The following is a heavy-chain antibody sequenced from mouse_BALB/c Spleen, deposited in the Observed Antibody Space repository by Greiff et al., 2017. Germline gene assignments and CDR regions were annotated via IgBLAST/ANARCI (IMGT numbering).Heavy chain of an antibody. CDR1: GFSLTSYG. CDR2: IWSGGST. V-gene: IGHV2-2*02. CDR3: ARNWDGNYCAY. D-gene: IGHD2-1*01. J-gene: IGHJ3*01. Sequence: VQLQQSGPGLVQPSQSLSITCTVSGFSLTSYGVHWVRQSPGKGLEWLGVIWSGGSTDYNAAFISRLSISKDNSKSQVFFKMNSLQANDTAIYYCARNWDGNYCAYWGQGTLVTVSA.